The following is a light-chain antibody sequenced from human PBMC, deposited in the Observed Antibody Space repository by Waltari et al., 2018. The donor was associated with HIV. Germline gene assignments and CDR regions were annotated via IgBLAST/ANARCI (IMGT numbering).Light chain of an antibody. Sequence: QSALTQPRSVSGSPGQSVTISCPGSNSDVGLYNYVSWYQHHPGKVPKLLIYDLNDRPSGVPDRFSGSKSGTTASLTISGLQAEDEAFYYCCSYAGSYTLIFGGGTKLTVL. CDR2: DLN. CDR1: NSDVGLYNY. J-gene: IGLJ2*01. CDR3: CSYAGSYTLI. V-gene: IGLV2-11*01.